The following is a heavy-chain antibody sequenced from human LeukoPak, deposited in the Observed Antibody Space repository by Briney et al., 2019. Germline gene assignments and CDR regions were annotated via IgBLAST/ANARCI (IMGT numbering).Heavy chain of an antibody. J-gene: IGHJ4*01. CDR2: IKADGSGK. D-gene: IGHD5-24*01. CDR3: ARDRGWQQFDY. V-gene: IGHV3-7*01. CDR1: GFTFSSSW. Sequence: GGSLRLSCVASGFTFSSSWMTWVRQTPGMGLERVANIKADGSGKYYVDSVRGRFTISRDNAKNSLYLELNSLRAEDTGVYFCARDRGWQQFDYWGQGTLVTVSS.